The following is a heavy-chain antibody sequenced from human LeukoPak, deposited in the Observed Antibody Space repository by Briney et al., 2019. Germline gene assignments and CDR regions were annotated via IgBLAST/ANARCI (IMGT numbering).Heavy chain of an antibody. D-gene: IGHD6-6*01. CDR1: GGTFSSYG. V-gene: IGHV1-69*13. CDR2: IIPIFGTA. J-gene: IGHJ6*02. CDR3: ARLDEYSSSSRYYGMDV. Sequence: SVQVSCKASGGTFSSYGISWVRQAPGQGLEWMGGIIPIFGTANYAQKFQGRVTITADESTSTAYMELSSLRSEDTAVYYCARLDEYSSSSRYYGMDVWGQGTTVTVSS.